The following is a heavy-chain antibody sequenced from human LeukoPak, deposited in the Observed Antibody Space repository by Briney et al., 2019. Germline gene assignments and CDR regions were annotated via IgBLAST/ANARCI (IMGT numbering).Heavy chain of an antibody. D-gene: IGHD3-10*01. CDR1: GFTFSPFW. V-gene: IGHV3-74*01. J-gene: IGHJ6*02. CDR3: ARDYGRSRDYGMDV. Sequence: GGSLRLSCAASGFTFSPFWMHWVRQAPGKGLEWVSRIKGDGTYKNYADSVRGRFTISRDNAKNTLYLQMNSLRAEDTAMYYCARDYGRSRDYGMDVWGQGTTVTVSS. CDR2: IKGDGTYK.